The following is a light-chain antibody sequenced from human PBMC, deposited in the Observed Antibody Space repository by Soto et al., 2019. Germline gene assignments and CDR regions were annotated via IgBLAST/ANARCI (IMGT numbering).Light chain of an antibody. Sequence: EIVLTQSPATLSLSPGERATLSCRASQSVSSYLAWYQQKPGQAPRLLIYDASNRATGIPARFSGSGSGTAFPLTISSLEPEDFAVYYCPERSNSDTFGQGTKLEIK. CDR1: QSVSSY. J-gene: IGKJ2*01. CDR3: PERSNSDT. CDR2: DAS. V-gene: IGKV3-11*01.